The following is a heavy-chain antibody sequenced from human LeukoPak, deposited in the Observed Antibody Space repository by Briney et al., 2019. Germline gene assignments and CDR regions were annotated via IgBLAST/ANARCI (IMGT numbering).Heavy chain of an antibody. CDR1: GYTFTSYD. Sequence: ASVQVSCKASGYTFTSYDINWLRPATGQGLEWMGLMNPNSGNTGYAQKFQGRVTMTRNTSISTAYMELSSLRSEDTAVYYCARAIVVVIPDYWGQGTLVTVSS. V-gene: IGHV1-8*01. D-gene: IGHD3-22*01. CDR3: ARAIVVVIPDY. CDR2: MNPNSGNT. J-gene: IGHJ4*02.